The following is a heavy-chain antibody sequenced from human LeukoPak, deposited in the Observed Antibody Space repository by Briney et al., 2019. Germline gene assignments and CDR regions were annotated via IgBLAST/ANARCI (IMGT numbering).Heavy chain of an antibody. D-gene: IGHD3-10*01. CDR3: ARVLITIDAFDI. CDR2: MNSNSGNT. CDR1: GYTFTSYD. J-gene: IGHJ3*02. V-gene: IGHV1-8*01. Sequence: ASVKVSCKASGYTFTSYDINWVRQATGQGVEWMGWMNSNSGNTGFAQKFQGRVTMTRNTSISTAYMELSSLRSEDTAVYYCARVLITIDAFDIWGQGTMVTVSS.